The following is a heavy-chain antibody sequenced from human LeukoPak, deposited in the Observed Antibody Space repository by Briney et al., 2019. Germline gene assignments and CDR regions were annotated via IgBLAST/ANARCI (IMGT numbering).Heavy chain of an antibody. CDR1: GGSISSSSYY. CDR2: IYYSGST. D-gene: IGHD2-21*01. J-gene: IGHJ4*02. CDR3: VGCSFYYFDY. V-gene: IGHV4-39*01. Sequence: SETLSLTCTVSGGSISSSSYYWGWIRQPPGQGLEWIGSIYYSGSTYYNPSLKSRVTISVDTSKNQFSLELSSVTAADTAVYYCVGCSFYYFDYWGQGSVVTVSS.